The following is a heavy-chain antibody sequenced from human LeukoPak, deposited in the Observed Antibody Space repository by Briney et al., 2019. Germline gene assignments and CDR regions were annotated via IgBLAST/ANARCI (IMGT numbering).Heavy chain of an antibody. CDR3: ASGRDCSSTSCYLNWFDP. CDR1: GGSFSGYY. D-gene: IGHD2-2*01. CDR2: INHSGST. V-gene: IGHV4-34*01. J-gene: IGHJ5*02. Sequence: PSETLSLTCAVYGGSFSGYYWSWIRQPLGKGLEWIGEINHSGSTNYNPSLKSRVTISVDKSKNQFSLKLSSVTAADTAVYYCASGRDCSSTSCYLNWFDPWGQGTLVTVSS.